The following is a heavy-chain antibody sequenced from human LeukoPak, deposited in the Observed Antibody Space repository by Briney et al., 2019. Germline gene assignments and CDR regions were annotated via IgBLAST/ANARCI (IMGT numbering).Heavy chain of an antibody. V-gene: IGHV1-46*01. J-gene: IGHJ6*02. D-gene: IGHD4-11*01. CDR2: INPSGGST. CDR1: GYTFTSYY. CDR3: ARDGTTTVPPGGYGMNV. Sequence: ASVKVSCKASGYTFTSYYMHWVRQAPRQGLEWMGIINPSGGSTSYAQKFQGRVTMTRDTSTSTVYMELSSLRSEDTAVYYCARDGTTTVPPGGYGMNVWGQGTTVTVSS.